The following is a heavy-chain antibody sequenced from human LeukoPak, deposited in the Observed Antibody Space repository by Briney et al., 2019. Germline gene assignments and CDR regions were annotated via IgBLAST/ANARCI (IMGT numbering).Heavy chain of an antibody. J-gene: IGHJ6*03. CDR3: ARAVVVPAAIWIPPAFMDV. D-gene: IGHD2-2*02. CDR1: GGSISSGSYY. Sequence: PSETLSLTCTVSGGSISSGSYYWSWIRQPAGKGLEWIGRIYTGGSTNYNPSLKSRVTTSVDTSKNQFSLKLSSVTAADTAVYYCARAVVVPAAIWIPPAFMDVWGKGTTVTVSS. V-gene: IGHV4-61*02. CDR2: IYTGGST.